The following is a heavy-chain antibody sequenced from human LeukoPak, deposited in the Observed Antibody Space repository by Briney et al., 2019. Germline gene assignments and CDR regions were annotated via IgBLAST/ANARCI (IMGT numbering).Heavy chain of an antibody. D-gene: IGHD2-8*01. Sequence: GGPLRLSCAASGFNFNTYGMHWVRQTPGKGLEWVAVIWHDGSDEYYADSVKGRFTISRDNSKSLVYLQMDSLRDEDTAVYYCAGEVVRDVSGVDYTWLDPWGQGTLVFVS. CDR3: AGEVVRDVSGVDYTWLDP. V-gene: IGHV3-33*01. CDR2: IWHDGSDE. CDR1: GFNFNTYG. J-gene: IGHJ5*02.